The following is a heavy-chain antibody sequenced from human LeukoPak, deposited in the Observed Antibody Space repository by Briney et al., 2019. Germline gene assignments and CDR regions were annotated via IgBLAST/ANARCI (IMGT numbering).Heavy chain of an antibody. Sequence: SETLSLTCTVSGGSISSYYWSWIRQPPGKGLGWIGYIYYSGSTNYNPSLKSRVTISVDTSKNQFSLKLSSVTAADTAVYYCARDTGYYPHWYFDLWGRGTLVTVSS. CDR3: ARDTGYYPHWYFDL. V-gene: IGHV4-59*01. D-gene: IGHD3-9*01. CDR1: GGSISSYY. CDR2: IYYSGST. J-gene: IGHJ2*01.